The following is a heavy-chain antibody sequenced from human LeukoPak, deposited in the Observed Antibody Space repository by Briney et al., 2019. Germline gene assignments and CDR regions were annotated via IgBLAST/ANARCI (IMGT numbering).Heavy chain of an antibody. CDR3: ARDYYYDSSGAFDP. D-gene: IGHD3-22*01. J-gene: IGHJ5*02. Sequence: PSETLSLTCTVSGGSLSSYYWSWIRQPAGKGLEWIGRIYTSGSTNYNPSLKSRVTMSVDTSKNQFPLKLSSVTAADKAVYYCARDYYYDSSGAFDPWGQGTLVTVSS. CDR1: GGSLSSYY. V-gene: IGHV4-4*07. CDR2: IYTSGST.